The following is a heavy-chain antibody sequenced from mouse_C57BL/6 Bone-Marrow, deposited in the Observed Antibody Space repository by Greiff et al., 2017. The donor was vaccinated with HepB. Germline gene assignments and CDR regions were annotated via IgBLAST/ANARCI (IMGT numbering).Heavy chain of an antibody. Sequence: EVMLVESGGGLVKPGGSLKLSCAASGFTFSDYGMHWVRQAPEKRLEWVAYISSGSSTIYYADTVKGRFTISRDNAKNTLFLQMTSLRSEDTAMYYCARLDDGYFDYFDYWGQGTTLTVSS. V-gene: IGHV5-17*01. CDR1: GFTFSDYG. CDR3: ARLDDGYFDYFDY. CDR2: ISSGSSTI. J-gene: IGHJ2*01. D-gene: IGHD2-3*01.